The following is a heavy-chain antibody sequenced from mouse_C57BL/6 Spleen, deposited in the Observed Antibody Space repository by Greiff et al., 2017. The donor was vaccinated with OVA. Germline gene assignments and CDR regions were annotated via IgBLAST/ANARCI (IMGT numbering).Heavy chain of an antibody. Sequence: EVKLMESGGGLVKPGGSLKLSCAASGFTFSDYGMHWVRQAPEKGLEWVAYISSGSSTIYYADTVKGRFTISRDNAKNTLFRQMTSLRSEDTAMYYCARQISYYYGSSYDYAMDYWGQGTSVTVSS. V-gene: IGHV5-17*01. CDR1: GFTFSDYG. D-gene: IGHD1-1*01. CDR2: ISSGSSTI. CDR3: ARQISYYYGSSYDYAMDY. J-gene: IGHJ4*01.